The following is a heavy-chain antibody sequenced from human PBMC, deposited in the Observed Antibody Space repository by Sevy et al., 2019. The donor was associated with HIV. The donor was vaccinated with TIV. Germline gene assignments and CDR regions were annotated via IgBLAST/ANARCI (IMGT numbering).Heavy chain of an antibody. V-gene: IGHV1-2*02. D-gene: IGHD2-21*01. Sequence: ASVKVSCKASGYTLTAHYMHWVRQAPGQGLQWMGWINPSNGGTHYAQKFQGRVPMTRDMSISTAYMELRSHTSDDTAVYYCARSAYGGGYYDYWGQGTLVTVSS. CDR3: ARSAYGGGYYDY. J-gene: IGHJ4*02. CDR2: INPSNGGT. CDR1: GYTLTAHY.